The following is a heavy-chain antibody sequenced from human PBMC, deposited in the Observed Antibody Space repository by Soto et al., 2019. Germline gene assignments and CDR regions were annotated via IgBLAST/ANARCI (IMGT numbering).Heavy chain of an antibody. V-gene: IGHV1-69*01. CDR3: ARKVLGSSRSVASSHPAYNWFDP. Sequence: QVQLVQSGAEVKKPGSSVKVSCKASGGTFSSYAISWVRQAPGQGLEWMGGIIPIFGTANYAQKFQGRVTITADDSTSTAYMELRSLRSEDTAVYYCARKVLGSSRSVASSHPAYNWFDPWGQGTLVTVSS. D-gene: IGHD2-2*01. CDR1: GGTFSSYA. J-gene: IGHJ5*02. CDR2: IIPIFGTA.